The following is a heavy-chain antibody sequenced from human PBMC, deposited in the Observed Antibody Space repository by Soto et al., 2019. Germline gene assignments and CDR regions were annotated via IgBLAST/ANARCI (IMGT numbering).Heavy chain of an antibody. CDR3: VRDDFWSGYYRYFDL. D-gene: IGHD3-3*01. CDR2: ISTSSSSI. CDR1: GFRFSDSY. Sequence: GVLRLSCAASGFRFSDSYLSWIRQAPGKGLEWVAYISTSSSSISYADSVKGRFTISRDNAKNSLYLQMNSVRAEDTAIYYCVRDDFWSGYYRYFDLWGQGTLVTVSS. J-gene: IGHJ4*02. V-gene: IGHV3-11*01.